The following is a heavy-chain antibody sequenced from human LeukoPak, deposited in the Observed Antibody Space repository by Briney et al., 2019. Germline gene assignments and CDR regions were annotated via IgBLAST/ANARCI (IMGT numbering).Heavy chain of an antibody. D-gene: IGHD2-2*01. J-gene: IGHJ4*02. V-gene: IGHV4-61*01. Sequence: PSQTLSLTCTVSSGAISTSNYYWSWIRQPPGKGLEWIGYIYYSGSTNYNPSLKSRVTISVDTSKNQFSLKLSSVTAADTAVYYCARVGGYCSSTSCWDPYFDYWGQGTLVTVSS. CDR3: ARVGGYCSSTSCWDPYFDY. CDR2: IYYSGST. CDR1: SGAISTSNYY.